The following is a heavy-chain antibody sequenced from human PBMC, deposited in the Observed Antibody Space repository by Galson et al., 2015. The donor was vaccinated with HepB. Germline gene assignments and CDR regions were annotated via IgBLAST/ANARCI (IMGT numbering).Heavy chain of an antibody. J-gene: IGHJ4*02. CDR3: AKDISPRPPYYFDY. CDR2: ISWNSGTI. CDR1: GFTFDDYA. V-gene: IGHV3-9*01. Sequence: SLRLSCAASGFTFDDYAMHWVRQAPGKGLEWVSGISWNSGTIGYADSVKGRFTVSRDNVKNSLYLQMNSLRAEDTAFYYCAKDISPRPPYYFDYWGQGTLVTVSS.